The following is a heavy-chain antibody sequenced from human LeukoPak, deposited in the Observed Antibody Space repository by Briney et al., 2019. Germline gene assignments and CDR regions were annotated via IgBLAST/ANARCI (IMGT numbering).Heavy chain of an antibody. J-gene: IGHJ4*02. D-gene: IGHD5-18*01. Sequence: GGSLRLSCAASGFTLSSYGVHWVRQAPGKGLEWVAMISHDGISTYYADSVKGRFTISRDNSKNTLYLQMNSLRAEDTAVYYCAKPGGGYTAMVFGAFDYWGQGTLVTVSS. V-gene: IGHV3-30-3*02. CDR2: ISHDGIST. CDR1: GFTLSSYG. CDR3: AKPGGGYTAMVFGAFDY.